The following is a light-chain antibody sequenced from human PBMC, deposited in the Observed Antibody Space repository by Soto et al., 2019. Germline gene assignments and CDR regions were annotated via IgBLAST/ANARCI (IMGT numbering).Light chain of an antibody. J-gene: IGKJ1*01. CDR3: HQYSSYSWT. V-gene: IGKV1-5*03. CDR2: KAS. Sequence: MTQSPATLSVSPGGRATLSCRASQSISGTLAWYQQKPGKAPKLLIYKASTLKSGVPSRFSGSGSGTEFTLTISSLQPDDFATYYCHQYSSYSWTFGQGTKVDI. CDR1: QSISGT.